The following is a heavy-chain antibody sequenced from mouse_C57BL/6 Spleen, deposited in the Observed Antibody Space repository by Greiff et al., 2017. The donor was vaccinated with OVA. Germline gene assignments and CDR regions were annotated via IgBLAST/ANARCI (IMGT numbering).Heavy chain of an antibody. CDR1: GYTFTDYE. D-gene: IGHD1-1*01. CDR2: IDPETGGT. Sequence: VQLVESGAELVRPGASVTLSCKASGYTFTDYEMHWVKQTPVHGLEWIGAIDPETGGTAYNQKFKGKAILTADKSSSTAYMELRSLTSEDSAVYYCTRGGYYYGSSSSGYFDVWGTGTTVTVSS. J-gene: IGHJ1*03. V-gene: IGHV1-15*01. CDR3: TRGGYYYGSSSSGYFDV.